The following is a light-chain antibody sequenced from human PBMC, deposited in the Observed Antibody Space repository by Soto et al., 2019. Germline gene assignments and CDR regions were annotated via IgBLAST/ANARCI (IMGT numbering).Light chain of an antibody. CDR3: QSYDSSLSAFV. V-gene: IGLV1-40*01. CDR2: GNN. CDR1: SSNIGAGFD. Sequence: QSVLTQPPSVSGAPGQRATLSCTGSSSNIGAGFDAHWYQQSPGTAPKLLIYGNNNRPSGVPDRFSASKSGTSASLATTGLQAEDEADYYCQSYDSSLSAFVFGTGTKVTVL. J-gene: IGLJ1*01.